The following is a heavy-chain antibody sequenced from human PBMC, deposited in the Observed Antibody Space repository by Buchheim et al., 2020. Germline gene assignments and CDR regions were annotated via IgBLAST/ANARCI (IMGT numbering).Heavy chain of an antibody. CDR2: IYHSGST. V-gene: IGHV4-4*02. CDR1: GGSISSSNW. J-gene: IGHJ4*02. Sequence: QVQLQESGPGLVKPSGTLSLTCAVSGGSISSSNWWSWVRQPPGKGLEWIGEIYHSGSTNYHPSLKSRVTISVDKSKNQFSLKLSSVTAADTAVYYCARNRLTEYYYDSSGYYGLDYWGQGTL. D-gene: IGHD3-22*01. CDR3: ARNRLTEYYYDSSGYYGLDY.